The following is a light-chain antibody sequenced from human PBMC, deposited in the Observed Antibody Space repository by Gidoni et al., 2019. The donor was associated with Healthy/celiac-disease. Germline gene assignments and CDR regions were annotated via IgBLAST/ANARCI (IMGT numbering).Light chain of an antibody. CDR1: QSVSSY. Sequence: EIVLPQSPATLSLSPGERATLSCRASQSVSSYLAWYQQKPGQAPRLLIYDATNRATGIPARFSGSGSGTDFTLTSSSLEPEDFAVYYCQQRSNWGLTFGGGTKVEIK. CDR2: DAT. V-gene: IGKV3-11*01. J-gene: IGKJ4*01. CDR3: QQRSNWGLT.